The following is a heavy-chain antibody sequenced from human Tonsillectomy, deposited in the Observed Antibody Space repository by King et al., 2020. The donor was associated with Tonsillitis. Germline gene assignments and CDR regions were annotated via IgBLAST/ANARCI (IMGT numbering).Heavy chain of an antibody. CDR2: ISYDGSNK. D-gene: IGHD1-1*01. Sequence: VQLVESGGGVVQPGRSLRLSCAASGFTFSSYAMHWVRQAPGKGLEWVAVISYDGSNKYYADSVKGRFTISRDNSKNTLYLQMNSLRAEDTAVYYCARRRRNWNPLEPWGQGTLVTVSS. V-gene: IGHV3-30*01. CDR3: ARRRRNWNPLEP. J-gene: IGHJ5*02. CDR1: GFTFSSYA.